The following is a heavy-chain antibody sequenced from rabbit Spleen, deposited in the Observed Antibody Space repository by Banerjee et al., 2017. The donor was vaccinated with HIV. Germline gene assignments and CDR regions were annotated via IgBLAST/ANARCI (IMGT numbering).Heavy chain of an antibody. Sequence: QSLEESGGGLVKPGASLTLTCKASGFSFSNYYYMCWVRQAPGKGPEWIACINIATGKSVYASWAKGRFMMSRTSSTTVTLQMTSLTAADTATYFCARDLVAIIGWNFNLWGPGTLVTVS. D-gene: IGHD1-1*01. J-gene: IGHJ4*01. CDR1: GFSFSNYYY. V-gene: IGHV1S40*01. CDR3: ARDLVAIIGWNFNL. CDR2: INIATGKS.